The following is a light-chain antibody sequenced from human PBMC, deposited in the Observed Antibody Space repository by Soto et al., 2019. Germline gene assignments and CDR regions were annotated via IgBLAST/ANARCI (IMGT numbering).Light chain of an antibody. CDR3: QQYNDWPT. J-gene: IGKJ5*01. Sequence: EIVMTQSPATLSVSPGESATLSCRASQSISSNLAWYQQKPGQAPRLLIYGASTRATGIPARFSGGGSGTEFTLTISSLQSEDFALYSCQQYNDWPTFGRGTRLEIK. V-gene: IGKV3D-15*01. CDR2: GAS. CDR1: QSISSN.